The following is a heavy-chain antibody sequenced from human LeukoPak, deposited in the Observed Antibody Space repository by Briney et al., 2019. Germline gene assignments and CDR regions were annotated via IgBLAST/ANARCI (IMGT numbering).Heavy chain of an antibody. J-gene: IGHJ4*02. CDR3: ARGVRGSSWVSFEY. CDR2: ISYDGSNK. CDR1: GFTFSHAW. V-gene: IGHV3-30*03. Sequence: GGSLRLSCAASGFTFSHAWMSWVRQAPGKGLEWVALISYDGSNKDYANSVKGRFTISRDNSKNTLYVQINSLRAEDTAVYYCARGVRGSSWVSFEYWGQGTLVTVSS. D-gene: IGHD6-13*01.